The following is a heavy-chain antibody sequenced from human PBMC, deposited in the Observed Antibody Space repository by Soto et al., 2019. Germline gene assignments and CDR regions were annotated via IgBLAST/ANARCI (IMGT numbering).Heavy chain of an antibody. Sequence: SETLSLTCTVSGGSISSSSYYWGWIRQPPGKGLEWIGSIYYSGSTYYNPSLKSRVTISVDTSKNQFSLKLSSVTAADTAVYYWARGALVATGIKLCPNYGPNSYYGMDVWDKGPTVTVSS. V-gene: IGHV4-39*01. D-gene: IGHD3-16*01. CDR3: ARGALVATGIKLCPNYGPNSYYGMDV. CDR1: GGSISSSSYY. J-gene: IGHJ6*04. CDR2: IYYSGST.